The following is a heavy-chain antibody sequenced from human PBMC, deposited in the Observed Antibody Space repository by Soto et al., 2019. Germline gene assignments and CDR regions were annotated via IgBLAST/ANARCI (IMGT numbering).Heavy chain of an antibody. V-gene: IGHV4-30-4*01. D-gene: IGHD5-18*01. Sequence: KPSETLSLTXTVSGGSISSGDYSWSWIRQPPGKGLEWIGYIYYSGSTYYNPSLKSRVAISVDTSKNQFSLKLSSVTAADTAVYYCARDPGYSADYWGQGTLVTVSS. CDR1: GGSISSGDYS. CDR2: IYYSGST. CDR3: ARDPGYSADY. J-gene: IGHJ4*02.